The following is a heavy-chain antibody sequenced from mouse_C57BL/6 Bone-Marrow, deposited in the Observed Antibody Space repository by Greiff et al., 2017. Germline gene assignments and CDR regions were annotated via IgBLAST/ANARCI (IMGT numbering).Heavy chain of an antibody. CDR1: GFSLTSYG. CDR2: IWSGGST. D-gene: IGHD2-4*01. J-gene: IGHJ1*03. CDR3: ARKNYDYEGYFDV. Sequence: QVQLQQSGPGLVQPSQSLSITCTVSGFSLTSYGVHWVRQSPGKGLEWLGVIWSGGSTDYNAAFISRLSISKDNSKSQVFFKMNSRQADDTAIYYWARKNYDYEGYFDVWGTGTTVTVSS. V-gene: IGHV2-2*01.